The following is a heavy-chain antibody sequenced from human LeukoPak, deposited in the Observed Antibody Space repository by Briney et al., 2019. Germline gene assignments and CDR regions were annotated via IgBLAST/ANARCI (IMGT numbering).Heavy chain of an antibody. D-gene: IGHD3-22*01. CDR3: ARTTLYYYDSSGYSI. CDR1: GFTFSSYW. CDR2: INSDGSST. Sequence: PGGSLRLSCAASGFTFSSYWMHWVRQAPGKGLVWVSRINSDGSSTSYADSVKGRFTISRDNAKNTLYLRMNSLRAEDTAVYYCARTTLYYYDSSGYSIWGQGTMVTVSS. J-gene: IGHJ3*02. V-gene: IGHV3-74*01.